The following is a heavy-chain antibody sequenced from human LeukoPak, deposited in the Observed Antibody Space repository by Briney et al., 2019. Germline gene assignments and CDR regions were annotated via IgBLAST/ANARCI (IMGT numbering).Heavy chain of an antibody. J-gene: IGHJ3*02. CDR3: AASVWVALAGTGAFDI. D-gene: IGHD6-13*01. CDR2: IYSGGST. V-gene: IGHV3-53*01. CDR1: GFTVSSNY. Sequence: GGSLRLSCAASGFTVSSNYMSWVRQAPGKGLEWVSVIYSGGSTYYADSVKGRFTISRDKSKNTLYLQINSLRAEDTAVYYCAASVWVALAGTGAFDIWGQGTMVTVSS.